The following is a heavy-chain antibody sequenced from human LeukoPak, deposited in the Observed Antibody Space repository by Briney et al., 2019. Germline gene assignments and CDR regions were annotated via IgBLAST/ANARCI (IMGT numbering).Heavy chain of an antibody. Sequence: GGSLRLSCAASGFTFSTFGMHWVRQAPGKGLEWVGFIRYDGSNQYYEDSVKGRFTISRDNSKNKVYLEMSRLRPEDSAVYYCVKGDFYDATEAWGRGTLVTVSS. CDR2: IRYDGSNQ. D-gene: IGHD2-21*01. V-gene: IGHV3-30*02. CDR1: GFTFSTFG. CDR3: VKGDFYDATEA. J-gene: IGHJ5*02.